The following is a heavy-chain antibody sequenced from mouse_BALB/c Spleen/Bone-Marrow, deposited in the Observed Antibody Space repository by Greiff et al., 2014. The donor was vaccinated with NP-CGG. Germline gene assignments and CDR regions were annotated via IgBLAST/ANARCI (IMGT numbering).Heavy chain of an antibody. CDR3: ARSCGADGYDGGDAVDY. D-gene: IGHD2-2*01. J-gene: IGHJ2*01. CDR1: GYSFTGYY. V-gene: IGHV1S34*01. Sequence: LVKTGASVKISCKASGYSFTGYYMHWVKQSHGKSLEWIGYISCYNGATSYNQKFKGKATFTVDTSSSTAYMQSNSLTSEDTAVYYCARSCGADGYDGGDAVDYWGQGTTLTVSS. CDR2: ISCYNGAT.